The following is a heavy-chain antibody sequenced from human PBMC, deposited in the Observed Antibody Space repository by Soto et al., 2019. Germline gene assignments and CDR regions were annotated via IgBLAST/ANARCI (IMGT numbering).Heavy chain of an antibody. CDR3: ARERYQVISDGMDV. V-gene: IGHV1-2*02. D-gene: IGHD2-2*01. Sequence: QVQLVQSGADVKTPGASVRVSCKASGYTFTGYYVHWVREAPGQGLEWMGWIYPETGGTSYAQKFQGRVTLSRDTSINTAYLELSRLRFDDAAVYFCARERYQVISDGMDVWGQGTTVTVSS. J-gene: IGHJ6*02. CDR2: IYPETGGT. CDR1: GYTFTGYY.